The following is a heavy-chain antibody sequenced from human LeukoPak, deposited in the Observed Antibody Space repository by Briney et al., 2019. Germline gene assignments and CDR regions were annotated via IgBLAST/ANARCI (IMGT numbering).Heavy chain of an antibody. D-gene: IGHD5-18*01. V-gene: IGHV3-48*01. CDR1: GFTFSTYS. CDR3: ARVQRNSYGTGLFDY. Sequence: GGSLRLSCAASGFTFSTYSMSWVRQAPGKGLEWVSYISSSSSTIYYADSVKGRFTISRDNAKNSLYLQMNSLRAEDTAVYYCARVQRNSYGTGLFDYWGQGTLVTVSS. CDR2: ISSSSSTI. J-gene: IGHJ4*02.